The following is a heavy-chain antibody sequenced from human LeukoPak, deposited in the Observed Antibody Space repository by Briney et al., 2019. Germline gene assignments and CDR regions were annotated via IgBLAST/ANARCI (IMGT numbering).Heavy chain of an antibody. CDR2: INPNSGGT. D-gene: IGHD3-22*01. V-gene: IGHV1-2*04. CDR1: GYTFTGYY. J-gene: IGHJ3*02. CDR3: ARSPYYYDSSGYYPYAFDI. Sequence: WASVKVSCKASGYTFTGYYMHWVRQAPGQGLEWMGWINPNSGGTNYAQKFQGWVTMTRDTSISTAYMELSRLRSDDTAVYYCARSPYYYDSSGYYPYAFDIWGQGTMATVSS.